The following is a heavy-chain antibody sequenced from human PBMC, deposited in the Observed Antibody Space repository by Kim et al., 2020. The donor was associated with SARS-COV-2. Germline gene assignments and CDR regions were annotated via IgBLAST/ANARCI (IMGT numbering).Heavy chain of an antibody. CDR2: SYWDDDK. D-gene: IGHD5-12*01. CDR3: AHSGYSGYTTIGPVFDY. Sequence: SGPTLVNPTQTLTLTCTFSGFSLSTSGVGVGWIRQPPGKALEWLALSYWDDDKRYSPSLKSRLTITKDTSKNQVVLTMTNMDPVDTATYYCAHSGYSGYTTIGPVFDYWGQGTLVTVSS. CDR1: GFSLSTSGVG. V-gene: IGHV2-5*02. J-gene: IGHJ4*02.